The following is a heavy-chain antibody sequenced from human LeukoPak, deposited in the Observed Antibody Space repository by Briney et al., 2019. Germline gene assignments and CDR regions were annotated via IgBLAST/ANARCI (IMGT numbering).Heavy chain of an antibody. CDR1: GGSIRSSYYY. Sequence: SETLSLTCTVSGGSIRSSYYYWGWIRQPPGKGLEWIGSIYYSGTTYYNPSLKSRVTISTDTSKNQFSLKLSSVTAADTAVYYCARRDGSLTDWGQGIQVTVSS. CDR2: IYYSGTT. V-gene: IGHV4-39*01. D-gene: IGHD1-26*01. J-gene: IGHJ4*02. CDR3: ARRDGSLTD.